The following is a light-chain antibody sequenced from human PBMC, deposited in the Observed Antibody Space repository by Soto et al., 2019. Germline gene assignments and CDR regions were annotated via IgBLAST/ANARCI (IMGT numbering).Light chain of an antibody. Sequence: QSALTQPASVSGSPGQSITVSCTGTSSDVGAYNYVSWYQQHPGKAPKLMIYVVSNRPSGVSNRFSGSKSGNTASLTISGLQAEDEADYFCSSYTSSSTDFVFGTGTKVTVL. CDR2: VVS. J-gene: IGLJ1*01. CDR1: SSDVGAYNY. CDR3: SSYTSSSTDFV. V-gene: IGLV2-14*01.